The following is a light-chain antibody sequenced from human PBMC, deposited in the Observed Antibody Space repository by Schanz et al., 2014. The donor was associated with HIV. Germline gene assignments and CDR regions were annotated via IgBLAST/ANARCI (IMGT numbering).Light chain of an antibody. V-gene: IGKV3-20*01. Sequence: IVLTQSPGTLALSPGERATLSCRASQTVSSSSLAWYQQEPGQAPRLLIYGASSRATGIPDRFSGSGSGTDFTLTISGLEPEDSAVYYCQQYGSSGTFGQGTKVQIK. CDR3: QQYGSSGT. J-gene: IGKJ1*01. CDR2: GAS. CDR1: QTVSSSS.